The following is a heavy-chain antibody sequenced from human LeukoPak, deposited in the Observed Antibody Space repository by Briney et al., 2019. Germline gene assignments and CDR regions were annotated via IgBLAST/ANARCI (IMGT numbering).Heavy chain of an antibody. Sequence: GGSRGLPWAASGFPSDDYTRNWVGRPPGKGLEWVSLVTWDGGSTYYADSVKGRFTISRDNRKNSLYLQMNSLRTEDTGLYYCSRGDNYYFDYWGQGTLVTVSS. CDR3: SRGDNYYFDY. CDR2: VTWDGGST. V-gene: IGHV3-43*01. J-gene: IGHJ4*02. CDR1: GFPSDDYT. D-gene: IGHD5-24*01.